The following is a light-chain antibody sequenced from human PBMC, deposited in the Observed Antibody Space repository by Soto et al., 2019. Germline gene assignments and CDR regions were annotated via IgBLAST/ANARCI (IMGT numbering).Light chain of an antibody. CDR1: QSVIGK. V-gene: IGKV3-15*01. CDR2: GAS. Sequence: EVLMTQSPATLSVSPGERATLSCRASQSVIGKLAWYQQKPGQAPRIILYGASTRETGLPARFSGTGSGTEFTLTINSLQAEDSAVYYCQQYYNWTRTFGQGTRQEIK. CDR3: QQYYNWTRT. J-gene: IGKJ5*01.